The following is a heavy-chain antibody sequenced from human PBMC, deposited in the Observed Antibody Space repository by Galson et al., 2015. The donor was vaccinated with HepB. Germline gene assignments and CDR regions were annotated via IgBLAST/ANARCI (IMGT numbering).Heavy chain of an antibody. D-gene: IGHD2-15*01. CDR1: GFTFSSYA. Sequence: SLRLSCAASGFTFSSYAMSWVRQAPGKGLEWVSAISGSGGSTYYADSVKGRFTTSRDNSKNTLYLQMNSLRAEDTAVYYCAKDDVVVVAATLDYWGQGTLVTVSS. CDR3: AKDDVVVVAATLDY. V-gene: IGHV3-23*01. J-gene: IGHJ4*02. CDR2: ISGSGGST.